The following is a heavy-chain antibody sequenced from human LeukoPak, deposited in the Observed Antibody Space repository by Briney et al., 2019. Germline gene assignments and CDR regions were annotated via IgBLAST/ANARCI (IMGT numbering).Heavy chain of an antibody. D-gene: IGHD3-16*01. V-gene: IGHV3-33*01. CDR3: AREWGYYDY. CDR2: IWYDGSNK. CDR1: GFTFSSYG. J-gene: IGHJ4*02. Sequence: PGGSLRLSCAASGFTFSSYGMHWVRQAPGKGLEWVAVIWYDGSNKYYADSVKGRFTISRDNAKNSLYLQMNSLRAEDTAVYYCAREWGYYDYWGQGTLVTVSS.